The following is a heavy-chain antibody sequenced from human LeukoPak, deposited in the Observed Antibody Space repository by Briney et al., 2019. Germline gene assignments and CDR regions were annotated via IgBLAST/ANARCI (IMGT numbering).Heavy chain of an antibody. V-gene: IGHV5-51*01. CDR2: IYPGDSDT. CDR1: GYSFTSYW. CDR3: ARLLFVVVPAAIEGAYFDY. J-gene: IGHJ4*02. D-gene: IGHD2-2*01. Sequence: GESLQISCKGSGYSFTSYWIGWVRPLPGKGLEWMGIIYPGDSDTRYSPSFQGQVTISADKSISTAYLQWSSLKASDTAMYYCARLLFVVVPAAIEGAYFDYWGQGTLVTVSS.